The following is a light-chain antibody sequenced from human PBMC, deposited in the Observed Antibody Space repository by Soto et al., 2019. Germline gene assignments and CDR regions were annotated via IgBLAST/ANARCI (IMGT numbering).Light chain of an antibody. V-gene: IGLV2-14*01. Sequence: QSVLTQPASVSGSPGQSITISCTGTSSDVGGYNYVSWYQQHPGKAPKLMIYDVSNLPSGVSNRFSGSKSGNTASLTISGLQADDEADYYCSSYTSSSTVVFGGGTKVTVL. CDR1: SSDVGGYNY. CDR2: DVS. J-gene: IGLJ2*01. CDR3: SSYTSSSTVV.